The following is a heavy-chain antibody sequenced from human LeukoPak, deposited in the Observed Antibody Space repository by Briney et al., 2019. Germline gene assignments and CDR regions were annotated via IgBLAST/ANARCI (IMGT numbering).Heavy chain of an antibody. D-gene: IGHD3-9*01. CDR3: AKVGELRYFEWSPDY. CDR1: GFTFSSYD. Sequence: GGSLRLSCAASGFTFSSYDMSWVRQAPGKGLEWVSGISGSGSTTKYADSVKGRFTISRDNSKNTLFLQMHSLRGDDTAIYYCAKVGELRYFEWSPDYWGQGILLTVSS. CDR2: ISGSGSTT. V-gene: IGHV3-23*01. J-gene: IGHJ4*02.